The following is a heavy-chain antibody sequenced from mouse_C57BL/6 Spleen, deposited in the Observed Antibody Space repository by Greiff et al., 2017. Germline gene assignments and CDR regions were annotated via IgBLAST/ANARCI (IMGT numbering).Heavy chain of an antibody. CDR1: GFSLTSYG. CDR2: IWGGGST. J-gene: IGHJ4*01. D-gene: IGHD3-2*02. CDR3: AEHLKGAGYEDYAMDY. Sequence: QVQLKESGPGLVAPSQSLSITCTVSGFSLTSYGVDWVRQPPGKGLEWLGVIWGGGSTNYNSALMSRLNISQDTSNSQVFLKMNSLQTDDTAMYYCAEHLKGAGYEDYAMDYWGQGTSVTVSA. V-gene: IGHV2-9*01.